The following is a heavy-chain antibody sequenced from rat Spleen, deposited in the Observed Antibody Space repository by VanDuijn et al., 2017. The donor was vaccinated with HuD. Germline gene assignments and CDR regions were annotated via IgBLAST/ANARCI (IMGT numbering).Heavy chain of an antibody. V-gene: IGHV5S23*01. Sequence: EVQLVESDGGLVQPGRSLKLSCAASGFTFSNYDMAWVRQAPTKGLEWIASISTGGGNTYYRDSVKGRFTISRDNTKTTLYLQIDSLRSEDTATYYCARYFHGTFYYFDYWGQGVMVTVSS. CDR3: ARYFHGTFYYFDY. CDR2: ISTGGGNT. D-gene: IGHD1-12*02. CDR1: GFTFSNYD. J-gene: IGHJ2*01.